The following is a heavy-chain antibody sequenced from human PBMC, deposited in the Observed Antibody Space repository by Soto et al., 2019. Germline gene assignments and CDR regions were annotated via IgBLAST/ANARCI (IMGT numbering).Heavy chain of an antibody. Sequence: QVQLQQWGAGLLKPSETLSLTCAVYGGSFSDYYWTWIRQPPGKGLEWIVDIDDSGSTNYNPYLKSRVTISVDTSKNQFSLKLSSVTAADTAVYYCASPTRTWYSHYYYYMDVWGKGTTVTVSS. CDR1: GGSFSDYY. V-gene: IGHV4-34*01. J-gene: IGHJ6*03. CDR2: IDDSGST. D-gene: IGHD6-13*01. CDR3: ASPTRTWYSHYYYYMDV.